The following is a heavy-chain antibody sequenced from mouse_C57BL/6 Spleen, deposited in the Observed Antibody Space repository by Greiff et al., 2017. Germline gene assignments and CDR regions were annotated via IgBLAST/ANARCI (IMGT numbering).Heavy chain of an antibody. V-gene: IGHV2-5*01. CDR1: GFSLTSYG. CDR3: AKKVSNYGYAMDY. D-gene: IGHD2-5*01. J-gene: IGHJ4*01. Sequence: VMLVESGPGLVQPSQSLSITCTVSGFSLTSYGVHWVRQSPGKGLEWLGVIWRGGSTDYNAAFMSRLSITKDNSKSQVFFKMNSLQADDTAIYYCAKKVSNYGYAMDYWGQGTSVTVSS. CDR2: IWRGGST.